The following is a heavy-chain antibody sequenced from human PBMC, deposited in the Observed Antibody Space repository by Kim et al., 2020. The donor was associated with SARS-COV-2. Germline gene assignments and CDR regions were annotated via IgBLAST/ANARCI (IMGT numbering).Heavy chain of an antibody. CDR3: ARAGYDYVWGSYRYPNWFDP. J-gene: IGHJ5*02. CDR1: GGSISSSNW. Sequence: SETLSLTCAVSGGSISSSNWWCWVRQPPGKGLEWIGEIYHSGSTNYNPSLKSRVTISVDKSKNQFSLKLSSVTAADTAVYYCARAGYDYVWGSYRYPNWFDPWGQGTLVTVSS. V-gene: IGHV4-4*02. D-gene: IGHD3-16*02. CDR2: IYHSGST.